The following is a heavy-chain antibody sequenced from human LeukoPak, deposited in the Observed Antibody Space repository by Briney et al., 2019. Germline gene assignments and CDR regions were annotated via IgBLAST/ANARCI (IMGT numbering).Heavy chain of an antibody. Sequence: PSETLSLTCTVSGGSISSGDYYWSWIRQPAGKGLEWIAYMYYSGSTYYNPSLKSRVTMSADTSKNQLSLKLSSVTAADTAVYYCARPYYYDSRIDPWGQGILVTVSS. V-gene: IGHV4-30-4*01. D-gene: IGHD3-22*01. CDR1: GGSISSGDYY. J-gene: IGHJ5*02. CDR2: MYYSGST. CDR3: ARPYYYDSRIDP.